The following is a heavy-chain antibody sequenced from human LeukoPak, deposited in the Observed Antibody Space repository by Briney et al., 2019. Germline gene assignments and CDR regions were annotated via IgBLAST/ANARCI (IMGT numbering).Heavy chain of an antibody. CDR1: GGTFSSYA. J-gene: IGHJ5*02. CDR2: IIPIFGTA. D-gene: IGHD6-6*01. Sequence: SVKVSCKASGGTFSSYAISWVRQAPGQGLEWMGGIIPIFGTANYAQKFQGRVTITADESTSTAYMELSSLRSEDPAVYYCARGCIAARGGCFDPWGQGTLVTVSS. V-gene: IGHV1-69*13. CDR3: ARGCIAARGGCFDP.